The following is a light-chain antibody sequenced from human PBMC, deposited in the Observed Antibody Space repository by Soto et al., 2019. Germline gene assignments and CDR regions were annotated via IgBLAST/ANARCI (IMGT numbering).Light chain of an antibody. Sequence: EIVMTQSPGTLSLSPVERATLSCRASQSVNNNYLAWYQQKPGQSPRLLIYGASIRATAIPDRFSGSGSGTDFTLTISRLEPEDSAVYYCQQHSRSITFGGGTRLEIK. CDR3: QQHSRSIT. CDR2: GAS. CDR1: QSVNNNY. V-gene: IGKV3-20*01. J-gene: IGKJ5*01.